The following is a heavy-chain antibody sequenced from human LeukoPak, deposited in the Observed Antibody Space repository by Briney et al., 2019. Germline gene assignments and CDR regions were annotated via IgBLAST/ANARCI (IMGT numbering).Heavy chain of an antibody. CDR2: IYYSGST. CDR1: GGSISHYY. D-gene: IGHD3-22*01. V-gene: IGHV4-59*01. CDR3: ARGYYDSSGYLISYNWFDP. Sequence: SETLSLTCTVSGGSISHYYWSWIRQPPGKGLEWIGYIYYSGSTNYNPSLKSRVSISVDTSKNQFSLKLSSVTAADTAVYYCARGYYDSSGYLISYNWFDPWGQGTLVTVSS. J-gene: IGHJ5*02.